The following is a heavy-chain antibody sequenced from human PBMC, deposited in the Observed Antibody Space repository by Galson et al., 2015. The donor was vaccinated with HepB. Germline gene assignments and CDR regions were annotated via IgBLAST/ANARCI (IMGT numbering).Heavy chain of an antibody. J-gene: IGHJ4*02. V-gene: IGHV1-18*01. Sequence: SVKVSCKASGYTFTSYGISWVRQAPGQGLEWMGWISAYNGNTNYAQKLQGRVTMTTDTSTSTAYMELRSLRSDDTAVYYCARVDTAMGRGVFDYWGQGTLVTVSS. CDR1: GYTFTSYG. CDR2: ISAYNGNT. CDR3: ARVDTAMGRGVFDY. D-gene: IGHD5-18*01.